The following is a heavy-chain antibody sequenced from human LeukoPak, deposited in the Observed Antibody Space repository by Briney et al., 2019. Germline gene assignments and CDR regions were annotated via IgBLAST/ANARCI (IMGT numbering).Heavy chain of an antibody. J-gene: IGHJ4*02. CDR1: GFTFGDTW. D-gene: IGHD3/OR15-3a*01. CDR3: ATSYDMGWLIGY. V-gene: IGHV3-7*03. CDR2: IKQDGSER. Sequence: GGSLRLSCAASGFTFGDTWMSWVRQVPGQGLEWVANIKQDGSERFYVASVKGRFTISRDNGKSSLYLQMNSLRAEDTALYYCATSYDMGWLIGYWGQGTLVTVSS.